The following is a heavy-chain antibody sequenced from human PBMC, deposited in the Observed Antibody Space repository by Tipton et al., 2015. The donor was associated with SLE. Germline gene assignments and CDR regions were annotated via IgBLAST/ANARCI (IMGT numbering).Heavy chain of an antibody. J-gene: IGHJ4*02. V-gene: IGHV3-30*02. Sequence: SLRLSCAASGFTFSSYGIHWVRQAPGKGLEWVSFIGFDGSNKYYVDSVKGRFTISRDNSKNTLYLQMNSLRPDDTAVYYCARALGAADWAEGTLVPVSS. D-gene: IGHD4-17*01. CDR1: GFTFSSYG. CDR3: ARALGAAD. CDR2: IGFDGSNK.